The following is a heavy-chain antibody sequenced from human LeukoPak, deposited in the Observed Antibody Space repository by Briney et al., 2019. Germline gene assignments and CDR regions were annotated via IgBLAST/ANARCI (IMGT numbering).Heavy chain of an antibody. V-gene: IGHV4-34*01. J-gene: IGHJ6*03. D-gene: IGHD5-18*01. CDR3: ARRGRLRLGSTAMVTSYYYYYYMDV. CDR2: INHSGST. CDR1: GGSFSGYY. Sequence: SETLSLTCAVYGGSFSGYYWSWIRQPPGKGLEWIGEINHSGSTNYNPSLKSRVTISVDTSKNQFSLELSSVTAADTAVYYCARRGRLRLGSTAMVTSYYYYYYMDVWGKGTTVTVSS.